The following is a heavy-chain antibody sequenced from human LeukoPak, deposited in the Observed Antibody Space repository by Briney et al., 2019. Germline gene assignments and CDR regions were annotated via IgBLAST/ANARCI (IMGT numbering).Heavy chain of an antibody. V-gene: IGHV3-7*01. J-gene: IGHJ4*02. D-gene: IGHD1-26*01. Sequence: GGSLRLSCATSGFIFSTYALSWVRQAPGKGLEWVANIKQDGSDKKYVDSVKGRFTISRDNAKNSLYLQMDSLRDEDTAVYYCARGGGDYWGQGTLVTVTS. CDR1: GFIFSTYA. CDR2: IKQDGSDK. CDR3: ARGGGDY.